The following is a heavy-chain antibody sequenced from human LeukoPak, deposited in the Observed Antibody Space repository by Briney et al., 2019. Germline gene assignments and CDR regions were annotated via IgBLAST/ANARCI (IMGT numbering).Heavy chain of an antibody. CDR1: GGSISSYY. CDR3: ATGGWSENDAFDI. D-gene: IGHD6-19*01. Sequence: SETLSLTCTVSGGSISSYYWSWIRQPPGKGLEWIGYIYYSGSTNYNPSLKSRVTISVDTSKNQFSLKLSSVTAADTAVYYCATGGWSENDAFDIWGQGTMVTVSS. CDR2: IYYSGST. J-gene: IGHJ3*02. V-gene: IGHV4-59*01.